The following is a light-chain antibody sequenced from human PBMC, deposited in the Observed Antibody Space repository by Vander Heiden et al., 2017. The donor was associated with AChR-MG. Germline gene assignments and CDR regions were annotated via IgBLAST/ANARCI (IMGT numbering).Light chain of an antibody. CDR3: AVWDDSLSGRWV. J-gene: IGLJ3*02. CDR2: RND. Sequence: QSVLTQPPSASGTPGQRVTISCSGSSSNSGSNYVYWYQQLPGTAPKLLIYRNDHRPSGVPDRFSGSKSGTSASLAISGLRSEDEADYYCAVWDDSLSGRWVFGGGTKLTVL. CDR1: SSNSGSNY. V-gene: IGLV1-47*01.